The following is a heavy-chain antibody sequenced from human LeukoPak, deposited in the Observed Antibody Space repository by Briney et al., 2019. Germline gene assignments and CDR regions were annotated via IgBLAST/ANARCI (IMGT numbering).Heavy chain of an antibody. CDR2: ITSNGGTT. D-gene: IGHD4-23*01. CDR3: ARGIRWASDY. Sequence: GGSLRLSCAASGFTFSSYSMVWVRQAPGKGLEYVSGITSNGGTTYYGNSVKGRFTISRDNSKDTLHLQMGSLRTEDMAVYYCARGIRWASDYWGQGTPVTVAS. CDR1: GFTFSSYS. J-gene: IGHJ4*02. V-gene: IGHV3-64*01.